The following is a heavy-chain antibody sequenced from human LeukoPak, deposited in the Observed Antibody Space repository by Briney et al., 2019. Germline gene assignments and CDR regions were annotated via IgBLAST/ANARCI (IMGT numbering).Heavy chain of an antibody. V-gene: IGHV1-2*02. J-gene: IGHJ6*04. CDR2: INPNSGGT. CDR3: ARASITPFSMVRLMDV. D-gene: IGHD3-10*01. Sequence: ASVKVSCKASGYIFTGYYMHWVRQAPGQGLEWMGWINPNSGGTNYAQNFQGRVTMTRDTSISTAYMELSRLRSDDTAVYYCARASITPFSMVRLMDVWGKGTTVTISS. CDR1: GYIFTGYY.